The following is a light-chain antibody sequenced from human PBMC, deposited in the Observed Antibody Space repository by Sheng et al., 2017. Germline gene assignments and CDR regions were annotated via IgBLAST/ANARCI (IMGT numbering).Light chain of an antibody. CDR3: QQFHSYPLT. CDR2: VAS. V-gene: IGKV1-13*02. CDR1: QAISGS. Sequence: AIQLTQSPSSLSASVGERVTITCRASQAISGSLAWYQQKPGKPPTLLISVASTLQSGVPSRFRGSGSGTDFTLTISSLQPDDFANYFCQQFHSYPLTFGRSYQGKRSN. J-gene: IGKJ4*01.